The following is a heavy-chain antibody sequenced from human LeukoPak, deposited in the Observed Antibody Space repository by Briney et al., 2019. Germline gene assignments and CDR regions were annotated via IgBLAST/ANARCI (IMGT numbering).Heavy chain of an antibody. Sequence: ASVKVSCKASGYTFTGYYMHWVRQAPGQGLEWLGRIIPNSGGTNYAQKFQGRVTMTRDTSISTAYMELSRLRSDDTAVYYCARDEPGYCSSTSCPDGSADYWGQGTLVTVSS. CDR1: GYTFTGYY. CDR3: ARDEPGYCSSTSCPDGSADY. D-gene: IGHD2-2*01. J-gene: IGHJ4*02. V-gene: IGHV1-2*06. CDR2: IIPNSGGT.